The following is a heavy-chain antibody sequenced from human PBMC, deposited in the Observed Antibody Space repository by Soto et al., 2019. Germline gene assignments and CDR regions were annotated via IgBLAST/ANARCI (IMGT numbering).Heavy chain of an antibody. J-gene: IGHJ4*02. CDR1: GFTFSSYG. CDR2: IWYDGSNK. Sequence: LRLSCAASGFTFSSYGMHWVRQAPGKGLEWVAVIWYDGSNKYYADSVKGRFTISRDNSKNTLYLQMNSLRAEDTAVHYCARDGGYCSSTSCYKFGFDYWGQGTLVTVSS. CDR3: ARDGGYCSSTSCYKFGFDY. D-gene: IGHD2-2*02. V-gene: IGHV3-33*01.